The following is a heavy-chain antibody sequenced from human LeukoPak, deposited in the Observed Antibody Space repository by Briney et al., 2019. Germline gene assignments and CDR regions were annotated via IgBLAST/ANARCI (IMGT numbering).Heavy chain of an antibody. V-gene: IGHV4-39*07. CDR1: GGSIISSDYH. D-gene: IGHD3-10*01. J-gene: IGHJ5*02. CDR2: ISYSGNT. Sequence: PSETLSLTCTVSGGSIISSDYHWGWVRQPPGEGLEWIGTISYSGNTDYNPSLRSRVTISVDTSNNQFSLRLGSVTAADTAVYYCARVITMVRGVIPSLSWFDPWGQGTLVTVSS. CDR3: ARVITMVRGVIPSLSWFDP.